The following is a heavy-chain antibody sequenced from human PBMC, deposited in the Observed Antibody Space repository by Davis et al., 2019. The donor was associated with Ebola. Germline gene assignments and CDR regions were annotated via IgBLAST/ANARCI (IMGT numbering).Heavy chain of an antibody. V-gene: IGHV1-8*01. Sequence: AASVQVSCKASAYTFTKYDINWVRQASGQGLEWMGWMNPNSGNAGYAQKFQGRVTMTRNTSISTAYMELSSLRSEDTAVYYCARGYSGSLVRRNWFDPWGQGTLVTVSS. CDR2: MNPNSGNA. CDR3: ARGYSGSLVRRNWFDP. D-gene: IGHD1-26*01. CDR1: AYTFTKYD. J-gene: IGHJ5*02.